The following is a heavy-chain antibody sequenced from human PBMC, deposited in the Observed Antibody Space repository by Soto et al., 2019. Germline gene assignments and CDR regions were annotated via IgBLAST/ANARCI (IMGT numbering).Heavy chain of an antibody. CDR2: FYYNGKT. J-gene: IGHJ4*02. Sequence: PSETLSLTCTGSGDSIRGSSSYWGWLRESPGKGPEWIGTFYYNGKTHYNPSLESRVAISVDAPKNHFTVRLGSLTAADTAIYNCVRRHEYESPDRLDDWGRGNLVTVS. D-gene: IGHD3-22*01. V-gene: IGHV4-39*02. CDR3: VRRHEYESPDRLDD. CDR1: GDSIRGSSSY.